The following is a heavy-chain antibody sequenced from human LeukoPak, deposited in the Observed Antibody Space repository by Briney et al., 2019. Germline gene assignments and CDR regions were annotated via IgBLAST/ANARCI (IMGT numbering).Heavy chain of an antibody. J-gene: IGHJ3*01. V-gene: IGHV4-59*01. CDR3: ARDRSGSYYTFDV. CDR2: INHRGAT. D-gene: IGHD1-26*01. CDR1: GGSFGGYY. Sequence: SETLSLTCAVYGGSFGGYYWSWVRQPPGKGLEWIGYINHRGATKSSPSLKSRVTMSLDASKSQVSLNLNSVTAADTAIYYCARDRSGSYYTFDVWGQGTVVTVSS.